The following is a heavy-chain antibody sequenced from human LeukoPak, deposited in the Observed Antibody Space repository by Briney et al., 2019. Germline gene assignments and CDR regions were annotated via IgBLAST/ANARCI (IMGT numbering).Heavy chain of an antibody. V-gene: IGHV1-69*13. CDR3: ARGVAAAGTELGY. Sequence: SVKVSCKASGGTFSSYAISWVRQAPGQGLEWMGGIIPIFGTANYAQKFQGRVTITADESTSTAYMELSSLRSEDTAVYYCARGVAAAGTELGYWGQGTLVTVSS. CDR1: GGTFSSYA. CDR2: IIPIFGTA. J-gene: IGHJ4*02. D-gene: IGHD6-13*01.